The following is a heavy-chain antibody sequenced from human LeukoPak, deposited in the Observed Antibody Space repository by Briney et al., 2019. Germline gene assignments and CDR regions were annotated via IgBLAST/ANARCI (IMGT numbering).Heavy chain of an antibody. Sequence: ASVKVSCKASGYTFTSYAMNWVRQAPGQGLEWMGWINTNTGNPTYAQGFTGRFVFSLDTSVSTAYLQISSLKAEDTAVYYCARAYCSGGSCYYYYYGMDVWGQGTTVTVSS. J-gene: IGHJ6*02. CDR1: GYTFTSYA. V-gene: IGHV7-4-1*02. CDR3: ARAYCSGGSCYYYYYGMDV. D-gene: IGHD2-15*01. CDR2: INTNTGNP.